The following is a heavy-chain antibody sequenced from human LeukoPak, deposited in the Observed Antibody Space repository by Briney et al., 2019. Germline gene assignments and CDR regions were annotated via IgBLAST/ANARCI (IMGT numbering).Heavy chain of an antibody. CDR2: ISAYNGNT. J-gene: IGHJ4*02. V-gene: IGHV1-18*01. CDR3: ARDQVPTNTQVRFCLD. D-gene: IGHD3-9*01. CDR1: GYTFTSYG. Sequence: ASVKVSCKASGYTFTSYGISWVRQAPGQGLEWMGWISAYNGNTNFAQKLQGRVTMTTDTSTSTAYMDLRSLRSDDTAVYYCARDQVPTNTQVRFCLDWGQGTLVTVSS.